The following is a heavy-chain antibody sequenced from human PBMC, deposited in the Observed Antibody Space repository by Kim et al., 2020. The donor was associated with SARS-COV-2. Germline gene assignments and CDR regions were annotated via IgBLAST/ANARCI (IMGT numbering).Heavy chain of an antibody. D-gene: IGHD3-10*01. V-gene: IGHV3-23*01. CDR1: GFTFRSYA. Sequence: GGSLRLSCAASGFTFRSYAMSWVRQAPGKGLEWVSGISGSGDTTYYADSVKGRFTISRDNSKNTLYLQMNSLRAEDTAVYYCAKGSNGSGSYSHTYYGMDVWGQGTTVTVSS. CDR3: AKGSNGSGSYSHTYYGMDV. CDR2: ISGSGDTT. J-gene: IGHJ6*02.